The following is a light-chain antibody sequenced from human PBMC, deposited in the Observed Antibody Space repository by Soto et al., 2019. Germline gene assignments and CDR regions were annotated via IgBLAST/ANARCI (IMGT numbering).Light chain of an antibody. CDR2: DAS. V-gene: IGKV1-33*01. CDR1: HDITNY. Sequence: DIQMTQSPSSLSASIGDRITISCQASHDITNYLNWYQQKPGKAPKLLIYDASNLEAGVPSRFSGSGSGTDFTFTISDLQPEDIAAYYCQQYNSLPPWTFGQGTKVEI. CDR3: QQYNSLPPWT. J-gene: IGKJ1*01.